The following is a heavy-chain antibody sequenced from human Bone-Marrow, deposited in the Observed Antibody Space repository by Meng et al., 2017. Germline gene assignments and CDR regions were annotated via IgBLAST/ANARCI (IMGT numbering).Heavy chain of an antibody. CDR2: IYYSGST. D-gene: IGHD6-19*01. Sequence: SETLSLTCTVPGGSVSSGSYYWSWIRQPPGKGLEWIGYIYYSGSTNYNPSLKSRVTISVDTSKNQFSLKLSSVTAADTAVYYCARGRYSSGWYVGYYYYYGMAVWGQGNTVNGAS. CDR3: ARGRYSSGWYVGYYYYYGMAV. CDR1: GGSVSSGSYY. J-gene: IGHJ6*02. V-gene: IGHV4-61*01.